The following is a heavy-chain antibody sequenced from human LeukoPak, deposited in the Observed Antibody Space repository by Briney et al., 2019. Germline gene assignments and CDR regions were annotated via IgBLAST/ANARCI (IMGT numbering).Heavy chain of an antibody. J-gene: IGHJ5*02. CDR1: GGSFSNYY. D-gene: IGHD4-17*01. CDR2: VHHSGST. V-gene: IGHV4-34*01. Sequence: SETLSLTCAVYGGSFSNYYWTWIRQPPGKGLEWIGEVHHSGSTNYNPSLKTRVTISVDTSRRQFSLELTSVTAADTAVYYCARGSQWGDYAGFDPWGEGTLVTVSS. CDR3: ARGSQWGDYAGFDP.